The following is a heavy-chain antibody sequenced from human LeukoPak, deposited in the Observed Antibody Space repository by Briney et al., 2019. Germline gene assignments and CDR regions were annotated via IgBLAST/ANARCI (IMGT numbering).Heavy chain of an antibody. J-gene: IGHJ3*02. CDR3: ARRTAVGAFDI. Sequence: GKSLKISCKGSGYGFTTCWIGWVRQMPGKGLEWMGVINPGNSDTNYRPSFQGHVTISADKSISTAYLQWSSLKASDTAIYYCARRTAVGAFDIWGQGTMVTVSS. CDR2: INPGNSDT. D-gene: IGHD3-16*01. CDR1: GYGFTTCW. V-gene: IGHV5-51*01.